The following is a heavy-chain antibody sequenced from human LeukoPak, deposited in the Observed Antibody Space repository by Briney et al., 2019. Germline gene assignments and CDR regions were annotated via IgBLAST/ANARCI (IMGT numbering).Heavy chain of an antibody. CDR1: GFTFSSYS. Sequence: GGSLRLSCAASGFTFSSYSMNWVRQAPGKGLEWVSSISSSSSYIYYADSVKGRFTISRDNAKNSLYLQMNSLRAEDTAVYYCVGEQVWPYYFDYWGQGTLVTVSS. V-gene: IGHV3-21*01. CDR3: VGEQVWPYYFDY. D-gene: IGHD5-18*01. CDR2: ISSSSSYI. J-gene: IGHJ4*02.